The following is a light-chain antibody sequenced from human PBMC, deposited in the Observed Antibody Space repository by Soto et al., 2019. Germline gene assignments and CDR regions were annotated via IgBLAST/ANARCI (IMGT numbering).Light chain of an antibody. CDR2: AAA. CDR3: QQYSNWPPRYT. J-gene: IGKJ2*01. Sequence: ETVMTQSPATLSVSLGESATLSCRASQSINNNLAWYQQKPGQAPRLLIYAAATRATGIPARFSGSGSGTEFTLTISSLQSEDFAVYSCQQYSNWPPRYTFGQGTKLEI. CDR1: QSINNN. V-gene: IGKV3-15*01.